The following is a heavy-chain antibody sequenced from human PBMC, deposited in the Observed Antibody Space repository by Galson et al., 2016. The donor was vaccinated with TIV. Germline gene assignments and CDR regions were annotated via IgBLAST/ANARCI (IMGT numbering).Heavy chain of an antibody. CDR3: ARREGYVYKSGYYPDIRWFDH. D-gene: IGHD3-3*01. CDR2: IYPGDSTV. J-gene: IGHJ5*02. CDR1: GYGFSHYW. Sequence: QSGAEVKKPGESLRISCQASGYGFSHYWVAWVRQLTGKGLEWMGIIYPGDSTVRYSPSFQGQVTISVDKFLSSAYLQWSSLKASDTAMYFCARREGYVYKSGYYPDIRWFDHWGQGTLVTVSS. V-gene: IGHV5-51*03.